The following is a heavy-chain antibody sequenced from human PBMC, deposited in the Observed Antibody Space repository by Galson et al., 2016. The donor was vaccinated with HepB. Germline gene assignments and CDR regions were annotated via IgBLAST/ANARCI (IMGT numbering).Heavy chain of an antibody. CDR2: ISGYNGNT. Sequence: SVKVSCKASGYSFTNYGISWVRQAPGQGLEWMGWISGYNGNTKYTQKVQGRVTMTTDTSTSTAYMDLRSLRSDDTAVYYCVRDDIALAGKGDYWGQGTLVTVSS. J-gene: IGHJ4*02. V-gene: IGHV1-18*01. CDR1: GYSFTNYG. CDR3: VRDDIALAGKGDY. D-gene: IGHD6-19*01.